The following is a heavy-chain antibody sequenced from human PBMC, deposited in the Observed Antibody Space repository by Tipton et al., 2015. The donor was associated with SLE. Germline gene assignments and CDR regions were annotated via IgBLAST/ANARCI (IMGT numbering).Heavy chain of an antibody. V-gene: IGHV4-30-4*01. CDR3: ARHGWTERWFDP. Sequence: TLSLTCTVSGGSISSHYWSWIRQPPGKGLEWIGYIYSRGTTYYNPSLKSRVSISVDTSKNQFSLRVSSVTAADTAFYYCARHGWTERWFDPWGLGTLVTVSS. J-gene: IGHJ5*02. CDR1: GGSISSHY. D-gene: IGHD1-14*01. CDR2: IYSRGTT.